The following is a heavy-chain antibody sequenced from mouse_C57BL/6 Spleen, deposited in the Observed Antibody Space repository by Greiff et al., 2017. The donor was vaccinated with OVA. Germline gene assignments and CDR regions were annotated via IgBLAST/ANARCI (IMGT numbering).Heavy chain of an antibody. V-gene: IGHV1-82*01. CDR2: IYPGDGDT. Sequence: QVQLKQSGPELVKPGASVKISCKASGYAFSSSWMNWVKQRPGQGLEWIGRIYPGDGDTNYNGKFKGKATLTADKSSSTAYMQLSSLTSEDSAVYFCATAQAPYYYARDYWGQGTSVTVSS. CDR1: GYAFSSSW. D-gene: IGHD3-2*02. J-gene: IGHJ4*01. CDR3: ATAQAPYYYARDY.